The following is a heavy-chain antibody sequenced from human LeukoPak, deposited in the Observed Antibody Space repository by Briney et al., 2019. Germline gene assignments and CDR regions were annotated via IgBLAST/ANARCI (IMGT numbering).Heavy chain of an antibody. V-gene: IGHV3-64D*06. D-gene: IGHD3-9*01. CDR2: ISTNGGST. J-gene: IGHJ6*02. CDR1: GFTFSTYA. Sequence: PGGSLRLSCSASGFTFSTYAMHWVRQAPGKGLEYVSAISTNGGSTYYADPVRGRFTISRDNSKNTLYLQMSSLRPEDTAVYYCVKGMEDYDILTGVLDVWGQGTTVTVSS. CDR3: VKGMEDYDILTGVLDV.